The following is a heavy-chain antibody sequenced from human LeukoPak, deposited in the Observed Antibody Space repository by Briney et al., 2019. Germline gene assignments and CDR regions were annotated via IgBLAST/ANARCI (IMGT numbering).Heavy chain of an antibody. J-gene: IGHJ4*02. CDR2: ISSSSYYI. CDR3: ARRAGSYSHSYDY. Sequence: GGSLRLSCAASGFTFSSYSMNWVRQAPGKGLEWVSSISSSSYYIYDADSVKGRFTISRHNAKNSLYLQMNSLRAEDTAVYYCARRAGSYSHSYDYWGQGTLVTVSS. CDR1: GFTFSSYS. V-gene: IGHV3-21*01. D-gene: IGHD2-15*01.